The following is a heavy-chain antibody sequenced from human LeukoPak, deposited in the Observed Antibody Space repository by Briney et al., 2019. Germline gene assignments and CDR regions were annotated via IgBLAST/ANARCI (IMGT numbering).Heavy chain of an antibody. D-gene: IGHD1-26*01. Sequence: ASVKVSCKASGYTFTSYDINWVRQATGQGLEWMGWMNPNSGNTGYAQKFQGRVTMTRNTSISTAYMELSSLRSEDTAVYYCARGPWGKYEYYHGMDVWGQGTTVTVSS. CDR2: MNPNSGNT. CDR3: ARGPWGKYEYYHGMDV. J-gene: IGHJ6*02. V-gene: IGHV1-8*01. CDR1: GYTFTSYD.